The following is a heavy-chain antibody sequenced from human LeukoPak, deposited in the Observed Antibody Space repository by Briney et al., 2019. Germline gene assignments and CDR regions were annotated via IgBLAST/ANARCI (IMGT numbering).Heavy chain of an antibody. V-gene: IGHV3-21*01. CDR2: ISSSSSYI. CDR3: ESFGVVLPSTYLDL. J-gene: IGHJ6*03. D-gene: IGHD3-3*01. CDR1: GFTFSSYS. Sequence: PGGSLRLSRAASGFTFSSYSMNWVRLASGKGLEWVSSISSSSSYIYYADSVKGRFTISRDNAKNSLYLQMNSLRAEDTAVYYCESFGVVLPSTYLDLWGKGTTVTVSS.